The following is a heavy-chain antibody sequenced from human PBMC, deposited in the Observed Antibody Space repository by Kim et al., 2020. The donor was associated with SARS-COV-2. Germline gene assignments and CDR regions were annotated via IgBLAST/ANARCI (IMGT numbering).Heavy chain of an antibody. CDR2: IYSGGST. Sequence: GGSLRLSCAASGFTVSSNYMSWVRQAPGKGLEWVSVIYSGGSTYYADSVKGRFTISRDNSKNTLYLQMNSLRAEDTAVYYCASGMRSYYGSGSYYKSPLYGMDVWGQGTTVTVSS. CDR1: GFTVSSNY. J-gene: IGHJ6*02. V-gene: IGHV3-53*01. CDR3: ASGMRSYYGSGSYYKSPLYGMDV. D-gene: IGHD3-10*01.